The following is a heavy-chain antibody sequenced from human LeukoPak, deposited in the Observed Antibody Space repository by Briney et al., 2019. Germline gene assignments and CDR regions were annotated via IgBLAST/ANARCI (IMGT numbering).Heavy chain of an antibody. Sequence: KPSETLSLTCTVSGGSISSSTYYWGWIRQPPGKGLEWIASIYYSGSTYYNPSLKSRVTISVDTSKNQFSLKLSSVTAADTAVYYCAREKDIVVVPAALLGGPRVDYWGQGTLVTVSS. CDR3: AREKDIVVVPAALLGGPRVDY. J-gene: IGHJ4*02. CDR2: IYYSGST. D-gene: IGHD2-2*01. CDR1: GGSISSSTYY. V-gene: IGHV4-39*02.